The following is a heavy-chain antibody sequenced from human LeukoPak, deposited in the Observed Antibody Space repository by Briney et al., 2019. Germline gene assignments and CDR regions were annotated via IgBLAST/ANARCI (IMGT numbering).Heavy chain of an antibody. CDR2: INNSGRT. J-gene: IGHJ5*02. CDR3: ARGLDIVVVPAASAWFDP. Sequence: PSETLSLTCAVYGGSFSGYYWSWIRQPPGKGLEWIGEINNSGRTNNNPSIKSRVTISVDTSKTQFSLKLSSVTAADTAVYYCARGLDIVVVPAASAWFDPWGQGTLVTVSS. D-gene: IGHD2-2*01. V-gene: IGHV4-34*01. CDR1: GGSFSGYY.